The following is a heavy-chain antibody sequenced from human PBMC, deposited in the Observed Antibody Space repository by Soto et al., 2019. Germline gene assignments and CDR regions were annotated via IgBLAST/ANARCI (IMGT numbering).Heavy chain of an antibody. J-gene: IGHJ4*02. V-gene: IGHV4-31*03. CDR2: IYYSGST. D-gene: IGHD2-15*01. CDR3: ARYCSGGSWSRHRYFDY. CDR1: GGSISSGGYY. Sequence: QVQLQESGPGLVKPSQTLSLTCTVSGGSISSGGYYWSWIRQHPGKGLEWIGYIYYSGSTYYNPSLKSRVTISVDTSKNQFSLKLSSVTAADTAVYYCARYCSGGSWSRHRYFDYWGQGTLVTVSS.